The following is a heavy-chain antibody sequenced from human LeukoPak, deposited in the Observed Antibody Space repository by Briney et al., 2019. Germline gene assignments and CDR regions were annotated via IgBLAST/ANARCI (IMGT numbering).Heavy chain of an antibody. CDR2: ISYDGTYN. Sequence: GGSVRLYCDASGFTFSRYAMHWVRQAPGKGLEWGAVISYDGTYNSYTDSVNGRFTTSSDNSKTALYLQINILRVDTTAVYCSASTVIYGHSSGGDYWGRGTLVTVSS. V-gene: IGHV3-30*04. CDR3: ASTVIYGHSSGGDY. D-gene: IGHD5-24*01. J-gene: IGHJ4*02. CDR1: GFTFSRYA.